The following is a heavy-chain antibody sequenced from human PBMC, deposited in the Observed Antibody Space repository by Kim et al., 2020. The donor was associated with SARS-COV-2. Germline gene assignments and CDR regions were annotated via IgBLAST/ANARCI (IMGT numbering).Heavy chain of an antibody. CDR1: GGSISSSSYY. D-gene: IGHD3-22*01. CDR2: IYYSGST. CDR3: ARDPYDSSGYNSGFDI. V-gene: IGHV4-39*07. Sequence: SETLSLTCTVSGGSISSSSYYWGWIRQPPGKGLEWIGSIYYSGSTYYNPSLKSRVTISVDTSKNQFSLKLSSVTAADTAVYYCARDPYDSSGYNSGFDIWGQGTMVTVSS. J-gene: IGHJ3*02.